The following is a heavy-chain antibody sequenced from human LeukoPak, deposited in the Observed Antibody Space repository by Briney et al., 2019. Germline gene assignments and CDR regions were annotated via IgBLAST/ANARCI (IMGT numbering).Heavy chain of an antibody. J-gene: IGHJ4*02. CDR3: ARDLAFSRLDY. V-gene: IGHV3-7*01. Sequence: GGSLRLSCAASGFTFSSYWMSWVRQAPGKGLEWVANIKQDGSQKYYVDSVKGRFTISRDNARNSLYLQMDSLRVEDTAFYYCARDLAFSRLDYWGQGVLVTVSS. CDR2: IKQDGSQK. CDR1: GFTFSSYW. D-gene: IGHD2/OR15-2a*01.